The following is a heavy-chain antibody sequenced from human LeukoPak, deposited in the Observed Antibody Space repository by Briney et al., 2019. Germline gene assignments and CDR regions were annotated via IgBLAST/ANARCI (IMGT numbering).Heavy chain of an antibody. J-gene: IGHJ6*02. CDR2: IFPRDSDV. D-gene: IGHD3-10*01. CDR1: GYTFTSYW. V-gene: IGHV5-51*01. Sequence: GESLTISCKTSGYTFTSYWIGWVRRTPGKGLECMGAIFPRDSDVRYSPSFQGQVTISADKSTNTAYLHWGSLKASDSAMYYCVRSLPGTLLRGYGMDVWGPGTTVTVS. CDR3: VRSLPGTLLRGYGMDV.